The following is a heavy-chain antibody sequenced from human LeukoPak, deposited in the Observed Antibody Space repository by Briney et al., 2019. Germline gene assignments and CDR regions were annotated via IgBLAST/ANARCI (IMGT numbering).Heavy chain of an antibody. V-gene: IGHV4-4*02. CDR1: GGSISSSNW. Sequence: SETLSLTCAVSGGSISSSNWWSWVRQPPGKGLEGIGEIYHSGSTNYNPSLKSRVTISVDKSKNQFSLKLSSVTAADTAVYYCARSVLLWFGESSPWFDPWGQGTLVTVSS. CDR3: ARSVLLWFGESSPWFDP. D-gene: IGHD3-10*01. CDR2: IYHSGST. J-gene: IGHJ5*02.